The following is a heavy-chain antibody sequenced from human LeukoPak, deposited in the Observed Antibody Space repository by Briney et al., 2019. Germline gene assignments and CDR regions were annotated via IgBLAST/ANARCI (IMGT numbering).Heavy chain of an antibody. CDR3: ARETVERGTID. D-gene: IGHD5-24*01. V-gene: IGHV3-53*01. J-gene: IGHJ4*02. CDR2: IYSGGSI. Sequence: GGSLRLSCAASGFSVSSNYMSWVRQAPGKGLEWVSVIYSGGSIYYADSVKGRFTISRDNSKNTVYLQMNSLRAEDTAVYYCARETVERGTIDWGQGTLVTVSS. CDR1: GFSVSSNY.